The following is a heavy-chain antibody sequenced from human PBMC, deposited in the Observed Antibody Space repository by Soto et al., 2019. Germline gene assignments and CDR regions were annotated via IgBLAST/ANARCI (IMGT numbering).Heavy chain of an antibody. CDR2: IVVGSGNT. D-gene: IGHD1-26*01. CDR1: GFTFTSSA. J-gene: IGHJ6*02. V-gene: IGHV1-58*01. Sequence: SVKVSCKASGFTFTSSAVQWVRQARGQRLEWIGWIVVGSGNTNYAQKFQERVTITRDMSTSTAYMELSSLRSEDTAVYYCAAISVGEYYYYGMDVWGQGTTVTVSS. CDR3: AAISVGEYYYYGMDV.